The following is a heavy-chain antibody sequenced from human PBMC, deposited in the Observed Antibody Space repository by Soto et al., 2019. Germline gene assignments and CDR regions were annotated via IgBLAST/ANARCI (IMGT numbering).Heavy chain of an antibody. CDR3: ASGRKKDDILTGYADYYYYGMDV. CDR1: RGTFSSYS. CDR2: LITNFGKA. Sequence: SLQVSCKASRGTFSSYSINWVRQAPGQGLEWRGGLITNFGKANYAQKFQGRVTITADESTNTAYMELSSLRSEDTAVYYCASGRKKDDILTGYADYYYYGMDVWGQGTTVTVSS. J-gene: IGHJ6*02. V-gene: IGHV1-69*01. D-gene: IGHD3-9*01.